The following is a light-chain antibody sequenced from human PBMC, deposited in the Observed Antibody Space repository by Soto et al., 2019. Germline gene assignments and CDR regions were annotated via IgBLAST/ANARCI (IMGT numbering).Light chain of an antibody. J-gene: IGLJ2*01. CDR1: SGSIASNY. CDR2: EDY. Sequence: NFMLTQPHSVSESPGKTVTISCTRSSGSIASNYVQWYQQRPGSAPTTVIYEDYQRPSGVPDRFSGSIDSSSNSASLTISGLKTEDEADYYCQSYDNSNQAAVFGGGTQLTVL. V-gene: IGLV6-57*04. CDR3: QSYDNSNQAAV.